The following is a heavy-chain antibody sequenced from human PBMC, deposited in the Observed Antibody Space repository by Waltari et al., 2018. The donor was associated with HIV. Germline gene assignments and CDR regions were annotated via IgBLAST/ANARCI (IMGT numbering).Heavy chain of an antibody. V-gene: IGHV4-39*07. CDR3: ARVPPRYYYYYGMDV. CDR1: GASISSISYY. Sequence: QLQLQESGPGLVKPSETLSLTCTVSGASISSISYYWGWIRQPPGKGLEWIGSIYYSGSTYYNPSLKSRVTISVDTSKNQFSLKLSSVTAADTAVYYCARVPPRYYYYYGMDVWGQGTTVTVSS. CDR2: IYYSGST. J-gene: IGHJ6*02.